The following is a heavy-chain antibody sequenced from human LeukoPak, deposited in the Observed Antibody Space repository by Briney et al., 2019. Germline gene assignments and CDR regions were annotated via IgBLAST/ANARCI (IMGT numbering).Heavy chain of an antibody. CDR3: ARHYYYDSSGYYGGYAFDI. CDR2: IIPIFGTA. D-gene: IGHD3-22*01. Sequence: GASVKVSCKASGYTFTCYYMHWVRQAPGQGLEWMGGIIPIFGTANYAQKFQGRVTITADESTSTAYMELSSLRSEDTAVYYCARHYYYDSSGYYGGYAFDIWGQGTMVTVSS. V-gene: IGHV1-69*13. J-gene: IGHJ3*02. CDR1: GYTFTCYY.